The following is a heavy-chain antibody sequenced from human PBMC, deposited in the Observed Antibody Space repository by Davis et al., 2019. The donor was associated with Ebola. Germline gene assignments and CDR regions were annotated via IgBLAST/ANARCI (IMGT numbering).Heavy chain of an antibody. CDR3: ARGGQGVGAGRWLDP. Sequence: SETLSLTCTVSGGSISGYSWSWIRQPPGKGLEWIGYIYYTGRVEYNPPLQSRVTISIDTSESRFSLKLTSVTPADTDVYYCARGGQGVGAGRWLDPWGQGNLVIVSS. V-gene: IGHV4-59*01. CDR2: IYYTGRV. D-gene: IGHD1-26*01. J-gene: IGHJ5*02. CDR1: GGSISGYS.